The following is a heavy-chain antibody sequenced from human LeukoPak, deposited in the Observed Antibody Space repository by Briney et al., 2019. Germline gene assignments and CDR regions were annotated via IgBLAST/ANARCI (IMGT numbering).Heavy chain of an antibody. J-gene: IGHJ6*02. V-gene: IGHV3-74*01. D-gene: IGHD2-2*01. Sequence: PGGSLRLSCAASGFTFSNYWMHWVRQAPGKGLVWVSRINTDLGSTSYADSVKGRFTISRDNAKNTVYLQMNSLRAEDTAVYYCARVGYCSSGICYGMDVWGPGTTVTVSS. CDR2: INTDLGST. CDR1: GFTFSNYW. CDR3: ARVGYCSSGICYGMDV.